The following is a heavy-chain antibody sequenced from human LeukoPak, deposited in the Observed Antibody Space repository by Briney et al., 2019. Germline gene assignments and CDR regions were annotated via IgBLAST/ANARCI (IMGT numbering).Heavy chain of an antibody. V-gene: IGHV3-15*01. CDR3: TTDLAAGTNYYYYGMDV. CDR1: GFTFSNAW. J-gene: IGHJ6*02. CDR2: IKSKTDGGTT. Sequence: GGSLRLSCAASGFTFSNAWMSWVRQAPGKGLEWVGRIKSKTDGGTTDYAAPVKGRFTISRDDSKNTLYLQMNSLKTEDTAVYYCTTDLAAGTNYYYYGMDVWGQGTTVTVSS. D-gene: IGHD6-13*01.